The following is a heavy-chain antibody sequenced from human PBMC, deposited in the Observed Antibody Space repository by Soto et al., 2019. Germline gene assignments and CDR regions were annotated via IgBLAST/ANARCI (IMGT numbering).Heavy chain of an antibody. CDR3: AGGPRYWSFAL. J-gene: IGHJ2*01. CDR1: GGSSRAYH. V-gene: IGHV4-34*01. Sequence: SETLSLTCSVYGGSSRAYHWSWIRQSPGEGLEWIGEFSYSGSLNYNPSPKRRVAVSLDTSTDHFSLTMTSVTAADTGVYFCAGGPRYWSFALWGRGTLVTV. D-gene: IGHD1-20*01. CDR2: FSYSGSL.